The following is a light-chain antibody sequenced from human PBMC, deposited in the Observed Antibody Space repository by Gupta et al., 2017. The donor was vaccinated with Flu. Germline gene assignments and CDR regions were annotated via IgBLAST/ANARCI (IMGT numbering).Light chain of an antibody. CDR1: SSNIGAGYD. Sequence: QSELTQPPSVSGAPGQRVTISCTGSSSNIGAGYDVHWYQQLPGTAPKLLIYGNSNRPSGVPDRFSGSKSGTSASLAITGLQAEDEADCYCQSYDSSLSGSGVFGGGTKLTVL. J-gene: IGLJ3*02. CDR3: QSYDSSLSGSGV. CDR2: GNS. V-gene: IGLV1-40*01.